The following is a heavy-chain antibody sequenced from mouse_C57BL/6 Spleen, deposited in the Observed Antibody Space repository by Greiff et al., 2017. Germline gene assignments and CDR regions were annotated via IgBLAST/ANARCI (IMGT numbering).Heavy chain of an antibody. J-gene: IGHJ2*01. CDR2: NDPANGNT. CDR1: GFNIKNTY. Sequence: EVQLQQSVAELVRPGASVKLSCTASGFNIKNTYMHWVKQRPEQGLEWIGRNDPANGNTKYAPKFQGKATITADTSSNTAYLQLISLTSEDTAIYYCASPDYYGSSFYFDYWGQGTTLTVSS. V-gene: IGHV14-3*01. CDR3: ASPDYYGSSFYFDY. D-gene: IGHD1-1*01.